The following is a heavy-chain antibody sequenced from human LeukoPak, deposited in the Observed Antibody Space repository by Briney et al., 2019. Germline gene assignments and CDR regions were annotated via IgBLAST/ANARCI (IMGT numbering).Heavy chain of an antibody. D-gene: IGHD3-3*01. Sequence: SETLSLTCTVSGGSISSYYWSWIRQPPGKGLEWIGYIYYSGSTNYNPSLKSRVTISVDTSKNQFSLKLSSVTAADTAVYYCARAPGQRITIFGVAHPFDYWGQGTLVTVSS. CDR3: ARAPGQRITIFGVAHPFDY. CDR1: GGSISSYY. J-gene: IGHJ4*02. V-gene: IGHV4-59*01. CDR2: IYYSGST.